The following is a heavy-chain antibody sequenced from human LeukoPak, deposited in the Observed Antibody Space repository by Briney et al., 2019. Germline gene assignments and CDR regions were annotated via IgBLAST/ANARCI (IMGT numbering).Heavy chain of an antibody. CDR1: GFSIAEYA. J-gene: IGHJ2*01. D-gene: IGHD5-24*01. CDR3: TRDRRDGYNDGDFSL. V-gene: IGHV3-49*04. Sequence: GGSLRLSCTASGFSIAEYAMTWVRQAPGGGLEWLGFIRSKSYSETTQIATSVRGRFTISRDDSNSVTYLQMNSLKIEDTAVYFCTRDRRDGYNDGDFSLWGRGTLVTVSS. CDR2: IRSKSYSETT.